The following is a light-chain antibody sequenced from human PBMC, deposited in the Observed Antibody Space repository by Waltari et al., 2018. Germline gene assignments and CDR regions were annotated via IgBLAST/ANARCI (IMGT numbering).Light chain of an antibody. V-gene: IGKV3-20*01. Sequence: EIVLTQSPGTLSLSPGDRATLSCRSSQSVSSSYLAWYQQKPGQAPRHLIYGASSRATGIADRVSGSGSGTGLARTISSLEREDCAVYYCQQYGSSLALGGGTKGEIK. CDR1: QSVSSSY. CDR3: QQYGSSLA. J-gene: IGKJ4*01. CDR2: GAS.